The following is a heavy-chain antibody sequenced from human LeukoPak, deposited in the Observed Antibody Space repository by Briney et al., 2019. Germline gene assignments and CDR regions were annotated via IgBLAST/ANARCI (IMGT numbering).Heavy chain of an antibody. V-gene: IGHV1-69*04. D-gene: IGHD2-2*01. CDR2: IIPILGIA. CDR1: GGTSSSYA. Sequence: SVKVSCKASGGTSSSYAISWVRQAPGQGLEWMGRIIPILGIANYAQKIQGRVTITADKSTSTAYMELSSLRSEDTAVYYCATGYCSSTSCYDYYYYGMDVWGQGTTVTVSS. J-gene: IGHJ6*02. CDR3: ATGYCSSTSCYDYYYYGMDV.